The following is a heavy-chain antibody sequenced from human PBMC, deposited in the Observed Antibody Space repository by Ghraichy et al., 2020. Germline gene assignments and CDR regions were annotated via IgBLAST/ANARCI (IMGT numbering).Heavy chain of an antibody. J-gene: IGHJ6*02. V-gene: IGHV4-38-2*02. Sequence: SETLSLTCAVSGYSISSGYYWGWIRQPPGKGLEWIGSIYHSGSTYYNPSLKSRVTISVDTSKNQFSLKLSSVTAADTAVYYCARESGYSSGWYFYYYYGMDVWGQGTTVTVSS. CDR1: GYSISSGYY. CDR3: ARESGYSSGWYFYYYYGMDV. D-gene: IGHD6-19*01. CDR2: IYHSGST.